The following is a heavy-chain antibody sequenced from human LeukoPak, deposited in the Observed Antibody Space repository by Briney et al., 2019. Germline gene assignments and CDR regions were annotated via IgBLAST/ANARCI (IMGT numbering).Heavy chain of an antibody. J-gene: IGHJ4*02. CDR1: LYIVTSYY. Sequence: ASLKASPSPSLYIVTSYYMHWVRQAPGQGLEWMGIMNTSGGSISYAQKLQGRVTMTRVTSTSTVYMEPSSLRSEDTAVYYCARDLGYGDYGMGYFDYWGQGTLVTVSS. V-gene: IGHV1-46*01. D-gene: IGHD4-17*01. CDR3: ARDLGYGDYGMGYFDY. CDR2: MNTSGGSI.